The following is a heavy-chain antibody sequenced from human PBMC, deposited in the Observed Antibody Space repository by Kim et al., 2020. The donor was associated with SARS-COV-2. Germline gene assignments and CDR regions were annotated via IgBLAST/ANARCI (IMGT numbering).Heavy chain of an antibody. CDR3: AREGSGYYNYYYYYYGMDV. D-gene: IGHD3-9*01. CDR2: IKQDGSEK. Sequence: GGSLRLSCAASGFTFSSYWMSWVRQAPWKGLEWVANIKQDGSEKYYVDSVKGRFTISRDNAKNSLYLQMNSLRAEDTAVYYCAREGSGYYNYYYYYYGMDVWGQGTTVTVSS. V-gene: IGHV3-7*03. CDR1: GFTFSSYW. J-gene: IGHJ6*02.